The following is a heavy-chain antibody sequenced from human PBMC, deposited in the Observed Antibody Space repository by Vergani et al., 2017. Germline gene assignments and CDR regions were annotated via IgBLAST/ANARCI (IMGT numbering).Heavy chain of an antibody. V-gene: IGHV3-30-3*01. Sequence: QVQLVESGGGVIQPGRSLRLSCAASGFTFSSYAMHWVRQAPGKGLEWVAVISYDGSNKYYADSVKGRFTISRDNSKNTLYLQMNSLRAEDTAVYDCATGIAAAVNWFDPWGQGTLVTVSS. J-gene: IGHJ5*02. CDR3: ATGIAAAVNWFDP. CDR1: GFTFSSYA. D-gene: IGHD6-13*01. CDR2: ISYDGSNK.